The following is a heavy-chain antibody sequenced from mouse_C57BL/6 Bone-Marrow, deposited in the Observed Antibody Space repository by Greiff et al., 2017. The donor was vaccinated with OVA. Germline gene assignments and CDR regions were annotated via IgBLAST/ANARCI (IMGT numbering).Heavy chain of an antibody. CDR3: AKKGYYGRWYFDV. CDR1: GFSLTSYG. D-gene: IGHD1-1*01. V-gene: IGHV2-5*01. J-gene: IGHJ1*03. CDR2: IWRGGST. Sequence: VMLVESGPGLVQPSQSLSITCTVSGFSLTSYGVHWVRQSPGKGLEWLGVIWRGGSTDYNAAFMSRLSITKDNSKSQVFFKMNSLQADDTAIYYCAKKGYYGRWYFDVWGTGTTVTVSS.